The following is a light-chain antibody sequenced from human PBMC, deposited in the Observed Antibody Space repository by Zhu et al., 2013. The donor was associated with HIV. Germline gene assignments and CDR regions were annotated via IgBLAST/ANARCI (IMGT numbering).Light chain of an antibody. CDR1: QSISNW. CDR3: QQFRSNPPT. CDR2: KAS. V-gene: IGKV1-5*03. J-gene: IGKJ4*01. Sequence: IQMTQSPSTLSASVGDRVTITCRASQSISNWLAWYQQKPGKAPKLLIYKASSLESGVPSRFSGSGSGTEFTLTINNLQPEDFATYYCQQFRSNPPTFGGGTKVEIK.